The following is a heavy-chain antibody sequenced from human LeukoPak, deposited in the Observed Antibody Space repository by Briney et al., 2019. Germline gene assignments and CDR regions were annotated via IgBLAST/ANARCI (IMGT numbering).Heavy chain of an antibody. J-gene: IGHJ4*02. Sequence: PGGSLRLSCAPSGFTFSDYYMSWLRQAPGKGLEWVSYISSSCSTIYYADSVKGRFTISRDNAKKSLYLQMNSLRAEDTAVYYCARGGDFWSGYYPPLDYWGQGTLVTVSS. D-gene: IGHD3-3*01. CDR2: ISSSCSTI. CDR1: GFTFSDYY. V-gene: IGHV3-11*04. CDR3: ARGGDFWSGYYPPLDY.